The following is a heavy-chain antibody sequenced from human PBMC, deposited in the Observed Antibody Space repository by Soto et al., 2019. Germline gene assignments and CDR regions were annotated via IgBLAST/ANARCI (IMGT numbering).Heavy chain of an antibody. D-gene: IGHD2-8*01. CDR3: ARYCNKSDCRHLYYFDY. CDR1: GGSISSSDYY. Sequence: PSETLSLTCTVSGGSISSSDYYWSWIRQPPGKGLEWIGYIFKAEGTSYNPSLKSRLTISADTYKDQFFLKLTSVTAADTAVYYCARYCNKSDCRHLYYFDYWGRGTMVTVSS. V-gene: IGHV4-30-4*02. J-gene: IGHJ4*02. CDR2: IFKAEGT.